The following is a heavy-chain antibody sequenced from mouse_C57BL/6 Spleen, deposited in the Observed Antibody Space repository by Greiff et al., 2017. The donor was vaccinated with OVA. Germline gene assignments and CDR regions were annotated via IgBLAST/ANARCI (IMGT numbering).Heavy chain of an antibody. CDR1: GYTFTSYW. CDR3: ARADLLRSHYAMGY. D-gene: IGHD1-1*01. V-gene: IGHV1-72*01. J-gene: IGHJ4*01. Sequence: QVQLQQPGAELVKPGASVKLSCKASGYTFTSYWMHWVKQRPGRGLEWIGRIDPNRGGTKYNEKFKSKATLTVDKPSSTAYMQLSSLTSEDAAVYYCARADLLRSHYAMGYWGQGTSVTVSS. CDR2: IDPNRGGT.